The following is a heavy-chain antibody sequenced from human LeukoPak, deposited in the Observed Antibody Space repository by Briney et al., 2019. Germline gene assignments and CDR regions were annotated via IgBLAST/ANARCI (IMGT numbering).Heavy chain of an antibody. CDR2: MNPNSGNT. J-gene: IGHJ4*02. CDR3: ARGYCSGGGCSWSFDY. D-gene: IGHD2-15*01. CDR1: GYTFTSYD. V-gene: IGHV1-8*01. Sequence: GASVKVSCKASGYTFTSYDINWVRQATGQGLEWMGWMNPNSGNTGYAQKLQGRVTMTRNTSISTAYMELSSLRSEDTAVYYCARGYCSGGGCSWSFDYWGQGTLVTVSS.